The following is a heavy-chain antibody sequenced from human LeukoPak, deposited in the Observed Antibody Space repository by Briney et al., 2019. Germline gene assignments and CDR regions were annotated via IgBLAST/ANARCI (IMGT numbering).Heavy chain of an antibody. CDR3: AKWRAYTGYDF. V-gene: IGHV4-30-2*01. D-gene: IGHD5-12*01. CDR2: IYHSGST. CDR1: GGSISSGGYY. Sequence: SETLSLTCTVSGGSISSGGYYWSWIRQPPGKGLEWIGYIYHSGSTYYNPSLKSRVTISVDRSKNQFSLKLSSVTAADTAMYYCAKWRAYTGYDFWGQGILVTVSS. J-gene: IGHJ4*02.